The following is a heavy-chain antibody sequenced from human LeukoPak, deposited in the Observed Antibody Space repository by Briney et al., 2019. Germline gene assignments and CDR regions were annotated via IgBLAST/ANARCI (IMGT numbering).Heavy chain of an antibody. CDR1: GYSFTSYW. J-gene: IGHJ1*01. CDR3: ASPPQYDAEYFQH. V-gene: IGHV5-10-1*01. D-gene: IGHD1-1*01. Sequence: GESLKISCEGSGYSFTSYWISWVRQMPGKGLEWMGRIDPSDSYTNYSPSFQGHVTISADKSISTAYLQWSSLKASDTAMYYCASPPQYDAEYFQHWGQGTLVTVSS. CDR2: IDPSDSYT.